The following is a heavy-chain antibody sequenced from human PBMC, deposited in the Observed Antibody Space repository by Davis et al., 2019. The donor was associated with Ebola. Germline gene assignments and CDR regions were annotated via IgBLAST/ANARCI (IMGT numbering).Heavy chain of an antibody. V-gene: IGHV4-59*01. CDR3: ARESYSSGWFEY. J-gene: IGHJ4*02. CDR2: IYYSGST. CDR1: GGSISSYY. D-gene: IGHD6-19*01. Sequence: MPSETLSLTCTVSGGSISSYYWSWIRQPPGKGLEWIGYIYYSGSTNYNPSLKSRVTISVDMSKNQFSLRLSSVTAADTAVYFCARESYSSGWFEYWGQGTLVTVSS.